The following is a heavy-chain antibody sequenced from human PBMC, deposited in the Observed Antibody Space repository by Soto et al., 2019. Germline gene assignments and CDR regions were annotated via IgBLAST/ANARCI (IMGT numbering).Heavy chain of an antibody. V-gene: IGHV1-8*01. CDR2: MNPNSGNT. CDR3: ARDLRGIAARPTLDP. CDR1: GYTFTSYD. J-gene: IGHJ5*02. D-gene: IGHD6-6*01. Sequence: ASVKVSCKASGYTFTSYDINWVRRATGQGLEWMGWMNPNSGNTGYAQKFQGRVTMTRNTSISTAYMELSSLRSEDTAVYYCARDLRGIAARPTLDPWGQGTLVTVSS.